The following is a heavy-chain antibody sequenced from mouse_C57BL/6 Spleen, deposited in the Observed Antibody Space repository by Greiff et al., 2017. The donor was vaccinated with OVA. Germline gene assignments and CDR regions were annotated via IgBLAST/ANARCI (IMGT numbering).Heavy chain of an antibody. CDR1: GYTFTDYY. J-gene: IGHJ4*01. CDR3: VRWGLLPYYYAMDY. Sequence: EVQLQQSGPELVKPGASVKISCKASGYTFTDYYMNWVKQSHGKSLEWIGDINPNNGGTSYNQKFKGKATLTVDKSSSTAYMELRSLTSEDSAVYYCVRWGLLPYYYAMDYWGQGTSVTVSS. V-gene: IGHV1-26*01. CDR2: INPNNGGT. D-gene: IGHD2-3*01.